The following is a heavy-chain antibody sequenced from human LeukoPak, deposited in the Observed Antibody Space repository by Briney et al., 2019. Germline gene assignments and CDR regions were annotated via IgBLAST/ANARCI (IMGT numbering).Heavy chain of an antibody. CDR3: ARGIDIVVVVAANLDY. V-gene: IGHV3-21*01. Sequence: GGSLRLSCAASGFTFSSYSMNWVRQAPGKGLEWVSSISSSSSYIYYADSVKGRFTISRDNAKNSLYLQMNSLRAEDTAVYYCARGIDIVVVVAANLDYWGQGTLVTVSS. J-gene: IGHJ4*02. CDR2: ISSSSSYI. CDR1: GFTFSSYS. D-gene: IGHD2-15*01.